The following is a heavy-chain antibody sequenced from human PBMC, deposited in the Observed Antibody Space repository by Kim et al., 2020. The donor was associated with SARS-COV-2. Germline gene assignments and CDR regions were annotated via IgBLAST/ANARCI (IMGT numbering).Heavy chain of an antibody. CDR2: IYPGDSET. V-gene: IGHV5-51*01. J-gene: IGHJ6*02. CDR3: AKRAESYYGMDV. Sequence: GESLKISCVCSGYSFTRYWITWVRQMPGKGLEWMGSIYPGDSETRNNPSIQGQVTISADKSINTAYLQWSSLTASDTATYYCAKRAESYYGMDVWGQGTTVTV. CDR1: GYSFTRYW.